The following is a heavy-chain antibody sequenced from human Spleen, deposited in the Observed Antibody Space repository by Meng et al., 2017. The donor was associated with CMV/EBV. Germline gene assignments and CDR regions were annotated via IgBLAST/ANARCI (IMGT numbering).Heavy chain of an antibody. CDR3: ATDPHCRSTSCYTWDY. CDR2: IKSKIDEETT. CDR1: GFTFRTAW. Sequence: GESLKISCAASGFTFRTAWMNWVRQVPGKGLEWVGRIKSKIDEETTDYAAPVKGRFSISRDDSKNMLFLQMNSLKIEDTAVYYCATDPHCRSTSCYTWDYWGQGTLVTVSS. D-gene: IGHD2-2*02. J-gene: IGHJ4*02. V-gene: IGHV3-15*01.